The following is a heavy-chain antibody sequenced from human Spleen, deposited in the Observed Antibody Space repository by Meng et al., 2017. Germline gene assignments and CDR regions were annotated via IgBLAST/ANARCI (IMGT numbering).Heavy chain of an antibody. Sequence: EVQLLESGGGLVQPGGSLRLSCAASGFTVSSNYMSWVRQAPGKGLEWVSVIYSGGNTHYADSVKGRFTISRDNSKNTLYLQVNSLRAEDTAVYFCARRVPKVTTGGLDYWGQGTLVTVSS. CDR1: GFTVSSNY. CDR2: IYSGGNT. CDR3: ARRVPKVTTGGLDY. J-gene: IGHJ4*02. D-gene: IGHD4-17*01. V-gene: IGHV3-66*04.